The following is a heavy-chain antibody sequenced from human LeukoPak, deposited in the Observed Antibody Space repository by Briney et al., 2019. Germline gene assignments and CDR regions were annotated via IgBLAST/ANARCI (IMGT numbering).Heavy chain of an antibody. Sequence: SETLSLTCTVSGGSISSYYWSWIRQPPGKGLEWIGYIYYSGSTYYNPSLKSRVTISVDTSKNQFSLKLSSVTAADTAVYYCARIRHSGIDYYYYGMDVWGQGTTVTVSS. D-gene: IGHD3-10*01. CDR1: GGSISSYY. CDR3: ARIRHSGIDYYYYGMDV. J-gene: IGHJ6*02. V-gene: IGHV4-59*01. CDR2: IYYSGST.